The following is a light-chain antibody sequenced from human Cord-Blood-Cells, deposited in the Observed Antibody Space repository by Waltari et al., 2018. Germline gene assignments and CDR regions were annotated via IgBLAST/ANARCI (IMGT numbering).Light chain of an antibody. V-gene: IGKV1-5*03. Sequence: DIQMTQTPSTLYASVADRVTITCRASQSISSWLAWYQQKPGKAPKLLIYKASSLESGGPSRFSGSGSGTEFTLTISSLQPDDFATYYCQQYNSYSLTFGGGTKVEIK. CDR2: KAS. CDR1: QSISSW. J-gene: IGKJ4*01. CDR3: QQYNSYSLT.